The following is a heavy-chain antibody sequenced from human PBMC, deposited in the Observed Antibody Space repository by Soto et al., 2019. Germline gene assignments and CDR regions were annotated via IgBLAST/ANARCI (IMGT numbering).Heavy chain of an antibody. D-gene: IGHD3-3*01. CDR1: GGTSTRYA. V-gene: IGHV1-69*06. CDR3: NRCSEYDFWSGYL. J-gene: IGHJ4*02. CDR2: IVPMFGTS. Sequence: QERLVQSGAEVRKPGSSVKVSCKVTGGTSTRYAINWVRQAPGQGHEWMGGIVPMFGTSKYAQKFQGRVTITADTSTNIAYMELRSLRSEDTAVYYCNRCSEYDFWSGYLWGQGTLVSVSS.